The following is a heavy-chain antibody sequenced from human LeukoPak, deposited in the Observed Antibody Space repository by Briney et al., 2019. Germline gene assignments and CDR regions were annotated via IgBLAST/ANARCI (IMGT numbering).Heavy chain of an antibody. J-gene: IGHJ4*02. V-gene: IGHV1-18*01. CDR1: GYTFTSYG. CDR2: ISAYNGNT. CDR3: ARDRPYSGYVGKFDY. Sequence: ASVKVCCKASGYTFTSYGISWVRQAPGQGLEWMGWISAYNGNTNYAQKLQGRVTMTTYTYTSTAYMELRSLRSDDTAVYYCARDRPYSGYVGKFDYWGQGTLVTVSS. D-gene: IGHD5-12*01.